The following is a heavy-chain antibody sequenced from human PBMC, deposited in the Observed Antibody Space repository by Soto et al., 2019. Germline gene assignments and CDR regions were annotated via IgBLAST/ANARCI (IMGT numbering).Heavy chain of an antibody. J-gene: IGHJ6*02. CDR1: GFTFSSYG. V-gene: IGHV3-30*18. CDR2: ISYDGSNK. D-gene: IGHD3-3*01. Sequence: GGSLRLSCAASGFTFSSYGMHWVRQAPGKGLEWVAVISYDGSNKYYADSVKGRFTISRDDSKNTLYLQMNSLRAEDTAVYYCAKDLHITIFGVAASWYYGMDVWGQGTTVTVSS. CDR3: AKDLHITIFGVAASWYYGMDV.